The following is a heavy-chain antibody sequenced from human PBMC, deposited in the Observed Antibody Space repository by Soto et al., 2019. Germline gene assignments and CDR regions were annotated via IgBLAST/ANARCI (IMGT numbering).Heavy chain of an antibody. D-gene: IGHD6-19*01. CDR2: LSGSSPTS. V-gene: IGHV3-23*01. Sequence: GGSLRLSCVASGFTFSDYAMSWVRQAPGKGLEWVSGLSGSSPTSFYADSLQGRFTISRDNSKNSLSLQLDSLRIEDTAIYYCAQKRSIGCYFSPAPLDHGGHGRLVTVSP. CDR1: GFTFSDYA. J-gene: IGHJ4*01. CDR3: AQKRSIGCYFSPAPLDH.